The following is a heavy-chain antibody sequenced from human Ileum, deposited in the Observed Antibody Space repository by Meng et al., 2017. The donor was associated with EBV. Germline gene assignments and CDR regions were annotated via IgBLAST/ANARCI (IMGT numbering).Heavy chain of an antibody. CDR1: GYKFDDYT. J-gene: IGHJ4*02. CDR3: AREEGGRFDS. D-gene: IGHD2-15*01. CDR2: INPGIGST. V-gene: IGHV1-3*01. Sequence: QVQLVQSGAAMKKPGAYVAISFKASGYKFDDYTIQWLRQAPGQRLEWLGWINPGIGSTYDSKTIRGRLTITMDTSASTVYMRLTSLTSEDTAVYYCAREEGGRFDSWGQGTLVTVSS.